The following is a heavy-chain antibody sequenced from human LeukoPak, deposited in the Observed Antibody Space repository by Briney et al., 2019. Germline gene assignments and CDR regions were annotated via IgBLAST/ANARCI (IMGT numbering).Heavy chain of an antibody. CDR1: GGSISSDC. CDR2: IYYSGST. D-gene: IGHD1-1*01. CDR3: ARHQRVTTIGY. V-gene: IGHV4-59*08. Sequence: SETLSLTCTVSGGSISSDCWSWIRQPPGKGLEWIGYIYYSGSTKYNPSLKSRATISVDTSKNQFSLKLRSVTAADTAVYYCARHQRVTTIGYWGQGTLVTVSS. J-gene: IGHJ4*02.